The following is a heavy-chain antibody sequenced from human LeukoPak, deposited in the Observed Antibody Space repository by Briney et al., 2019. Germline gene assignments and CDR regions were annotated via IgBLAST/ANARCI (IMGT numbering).Heavy chain of an antibody. CDR3: VDPDR. V-gene: IGHV1-8*02. CDR2: MNPNSGNS. CDR1: GYNFTLFG. J-gene: IGHJ1*01. Sequence: GASVKVSCKASGYNFTLFGVSWVRQAPGQGLEWMGWMNPNSGNSGFAQKFQGRVIMTRNTSIATAYMEMTNLRFDDTAVYYCVDPDRWGQGTLVTVSS. D-gene: IGHD3-22*01.